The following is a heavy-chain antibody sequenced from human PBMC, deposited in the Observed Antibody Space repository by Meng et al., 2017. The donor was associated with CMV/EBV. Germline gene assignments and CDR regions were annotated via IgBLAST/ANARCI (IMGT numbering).Heavy chain of an antibody. CDR1: GDSVSSNSAA. CDR2: TYYRSKWYN. D-gene: IGHD4-17*01. V-gene: IGHV6-1*01. CDR3: ARETTGSAYGDYDDAFDI. J-gene: IGHJ3*02. Sequence: SQTLSLTCAISGDSVSSNSAAWNWIRQSPSRGLEWLGRTYYRSKWYNDYAVSVKSRITINPDTSTNQFSLQLNSVTPEDTAVYYCARETTGSAYGDYDDAFDIWGQETMVTVSS.